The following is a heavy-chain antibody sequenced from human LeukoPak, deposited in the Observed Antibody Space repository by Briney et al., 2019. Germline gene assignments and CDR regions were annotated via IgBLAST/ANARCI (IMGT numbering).Heavy chain of an antibody. CDR1: GFTFSSYE. Sequence: GGSLRLSCAASGFTFSSYEMNWVRQAPGKGLEGVSYISSSGSTIYYADSVKGRFTISRDNAKNSLYLQMNSLRAEDTAVYYCARGRGWYPDYWGQGTLVTVSS. V-gene: IGHV3-48*03. D-gene: IGHD6-19*01. CDR3: ARGRGWYPDY. J-gene: IGHJ4*02. CDR2: ISSSGSTI.